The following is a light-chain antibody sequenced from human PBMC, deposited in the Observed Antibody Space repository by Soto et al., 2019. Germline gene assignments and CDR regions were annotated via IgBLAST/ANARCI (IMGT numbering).Light chain of an antibody. CDR1: QSVSSY. CDR3: QQYSNWPPLYT. CDR2: DAS. J-gene: IGKJ2*01. V-gene: IGKV3-15*01. Sequence: EIVMTQSPATLSVSPGERANLSCRASQSVSSYLAWYQQKPGLPPRLLIYDASTSATGIPDRFSGSGSGTDVPLTISSLQSADFAVYYCQQYSNWPPLYTFGRGTKLEI.